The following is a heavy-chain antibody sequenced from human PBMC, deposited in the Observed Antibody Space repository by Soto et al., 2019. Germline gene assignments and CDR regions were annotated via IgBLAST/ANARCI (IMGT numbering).Heavy chain of an antibody. J-gene: IGHJ6*02. CDR2: ISAYNGNT. CDR1: GYTCTSYG. V-gene: IGHV1-18*01. D-gene: IGHD2-8*02. Sequence: ASVEVACKASGYTCTSYGISWVRQGPGQGLEWMGWISAYNGNTNYAQKLQGRVTMTTDTSTSTAYMELRRLRSDDTAVYYCAGSVRSARCMDVWGQGNTVTVSS. CDR3: AGSVRSARCMDV.